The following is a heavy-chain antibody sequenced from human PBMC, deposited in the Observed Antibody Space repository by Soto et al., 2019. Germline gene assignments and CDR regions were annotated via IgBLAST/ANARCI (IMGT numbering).Heavy chain of an antibody. V-gene: IGHV3-23*01. CDR2: ISGSGGST. J-gene: IGHJ4*02. D-gene: IGHD4-17*01. CDR1: GFTFSSYA. CDR3: AKEPHYGDYLLDY. Sequence: EVQLLESGGGLVQPGGSLRLSCAASGFTFSSYAMSWVRQAPGKGLELVSAISGSGGSTYYADSVKGRFTISRDNSKNTLYLQMNSLRAEDTVVYYCAKEPHYGDYLLDYWGQGTLVTVSS.